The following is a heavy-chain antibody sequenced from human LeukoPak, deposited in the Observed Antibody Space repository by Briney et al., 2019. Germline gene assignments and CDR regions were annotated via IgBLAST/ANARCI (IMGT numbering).Heavy chain of an antibody. Sequence: GGSLRLSCAASGFTFSSYSMNWVRQAPGKGLEWVSSISSSSSYIYYADSVKGRFTISRDNAKNSLYLQMNSLRAEDTAVYYCAGGPPQNFIVVVPAAIPRWFDPWGQGTLVTVSS. J-gene: IGHJ5*02. D-gene: IGHD2-2*01. CDR3: AGGPPQNFIVVVPAAIPRWFDP. V-gene: IGHV3-21*01. CDR2: ISSSSSYI. CDR1: GFTFSSYS.